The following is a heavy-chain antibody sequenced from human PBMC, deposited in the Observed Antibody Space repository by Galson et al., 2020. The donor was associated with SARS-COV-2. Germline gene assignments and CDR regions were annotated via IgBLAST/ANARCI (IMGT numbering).Heavy chain of an antibody. D-gene: IGHD5-12*01. Sequence: SVKVSCKASGGTFSSYAISWVRQAPGQGLEWMGGIIPIFGTANYAQKFQGRVTITADESTSTAYMELSSLRSEDTAVYYCARGGWGRDGYKDLGYYYMDVWGKGTTVTVSS. CDR1: GGTFSSYA. CDR2: IIPIFGTA. CDR3: ARGGWGRDGYKDLGYYYMDV. V-gene: IGHV1-69*13. J-gene: IGHJ6*03.